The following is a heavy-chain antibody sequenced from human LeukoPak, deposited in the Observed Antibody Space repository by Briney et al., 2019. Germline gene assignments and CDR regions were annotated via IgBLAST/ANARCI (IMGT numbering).Heavy chain of an antibody. Sequence: GGSLRLSCVASGFTFSSYAMSWVRQAPGKGLEWVSAISGSGISTYYADSVKGRFTISRDNSKNTLHLQMNSLRAEDTAVYYCARGRPGDYFDSWGQGILVTVAS. CDR2: ISGSGIST. CDR1: GFTFSSYA. CDR3: ARGRPGDYFDS. D-gene: IGHD1-1*01. J-gene: IGHJ4*02. V-gene: IGHV3-23*01.